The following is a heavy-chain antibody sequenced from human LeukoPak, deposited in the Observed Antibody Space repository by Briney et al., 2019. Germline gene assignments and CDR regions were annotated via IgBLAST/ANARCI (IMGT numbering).Heavy chain of an antibody. CDR1: GFTFSSYS. V-gene: IGHV3-30*03. Sequence: GGSLRLSCAASGFTFSSYSMNWVRQAPGKGLEWVAVISYDGSNKYYADSVKGRFTISRDNSKNTLYLQMNSLRAEDTAVYYCARDHGHSSGYYSSSPQYFQHWGQGTLVTVSS. D-gene: IGHD3-22*01. CDR2: ISYDGSNK. J-gene: IGHJ1*01. CDR3: ARDHGHSSGYYSSSPQYFQH.